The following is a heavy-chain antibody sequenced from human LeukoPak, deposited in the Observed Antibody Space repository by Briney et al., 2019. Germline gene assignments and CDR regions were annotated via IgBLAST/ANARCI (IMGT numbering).Heavy chain of an antibody. J-gene: IGHJ3*01. CDR2: LGSSGSPM. D-gene: IGHD2/OR15-2a*01. Sequence: GGSLRLSCAASEFTFRSYEMTWVRQAPGKGLEWVSYLGSSGSPMYYADSVKGRFTISRDNGKNSLFLQMTSLRAEDTAVYYCARVETPTFYDAFDLWGQGTMVTVSS. V-gene: IGHV3-48*03. CDR1: EFTFRSYE. CDR3: ARVETPTFYDAFDL.